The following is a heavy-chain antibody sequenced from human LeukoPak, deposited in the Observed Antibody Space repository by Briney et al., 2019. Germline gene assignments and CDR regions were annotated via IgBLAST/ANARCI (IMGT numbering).Heavy chain of an antibody. CDR1: GGTFSSYA. CDR2: IIPIFGTA. D-gene: IGHD6-13*01. J-gene: IGHJ5*02. CDR3: ARGHTAAAGTSYWFDP. Sequence: SVKVSCKASGGTFSSYAISWVRQAPGQGLEWMGGIIPIFGTANYAQKFQGRVTMTKNTSISAAYMELSSLRSDDTALYYCARGHTAAAGTSYWFDPWGQGTLVTVSS. V-gene: IGHV1-69*05.